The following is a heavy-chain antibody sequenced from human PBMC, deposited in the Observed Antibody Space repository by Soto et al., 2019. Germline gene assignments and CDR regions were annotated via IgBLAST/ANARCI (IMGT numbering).Heavy chain of an antibody. CDR3: ARSSSPGDYYYYYGMDV. J-gene: IGHJ6*02. V-gene: IGHV3-53*01. CDR2: IYSGGST. Sequence: GGSLRLSCAASGFTVSSNYMSWVRQAPGEGLEWVSVIYSGGSTYYADSVKGRFTISRDNSKNTLYLQMNSLRAEDTAVYYCARSSSPGDYYYYYGMDVWGQGTTVTVSS. CDR1: GFTVSSNY. D-gene: IGHD6-13*01.